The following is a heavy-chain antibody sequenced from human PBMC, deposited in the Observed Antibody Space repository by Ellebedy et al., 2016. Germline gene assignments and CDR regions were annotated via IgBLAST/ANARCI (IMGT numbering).Heavy chain of an antibody. CDR2: ISYSGNT. J-gene: IGHJ4*02. CDR1: GGSISNYY. CDR3: ATYTMGRLDY. Sequence: SETLSLTCTVSGGSISNYYWSWIRQPPGKGLEWIGYISYSGNTNYSPSLKSRVTISVDTSKNQFSLKLSSVTAADTAVYYCATYTMGRLDYWGQGTLVTVSS. D-gene: IGHD1-1*01. V-gene: IGHV4-59*08.